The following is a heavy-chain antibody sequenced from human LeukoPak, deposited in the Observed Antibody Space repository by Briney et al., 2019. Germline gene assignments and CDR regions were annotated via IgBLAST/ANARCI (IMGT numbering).Heavy chain of an antibody. CDR2: ITSNGDSA. D-gene: IGHD4-17*01. V-gene: IGHV3-64*01. CDR3: ARGRLASTASTTYDY. J-gene: IGHJ4*02. CDR1: GFTFSIYA. Sequence: GGSLRLSCAASGFTFSIYAMHWVRQAPGKGLEYVLAITSNGDSAYYANSVEGRFTISRDNSKNTLYLQMGSLRAEDMAVYYCARGRLASTASTTYDYWGQGTLVTVSS.